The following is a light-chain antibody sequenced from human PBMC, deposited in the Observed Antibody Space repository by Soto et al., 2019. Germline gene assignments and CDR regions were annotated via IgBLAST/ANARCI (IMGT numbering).Light chain of an antibody. CDR2: AAS. V-gene: IGKV1-27*01. J-gene: IGKJ1*01. CDR1: QGINTY. CDR3: QKYNSAPRT. Sequence: DIQMTQSPSSLSASIGDRVTITCRASQGINTYLAWYQQKPGRAPQLLIYAASALHSGVPSRFSGSGSGTDFTLTITSLQPEDVATYYCQKYNSAPRTFGQGTKVEVE.